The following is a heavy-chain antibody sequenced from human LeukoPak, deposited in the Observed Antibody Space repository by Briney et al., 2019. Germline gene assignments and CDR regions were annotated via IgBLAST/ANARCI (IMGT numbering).Heavy chain of an antibody. CDR2: IYPGDSDT. CDR3: ARLRSNFHFDY. Sequence: GESLKISCKSSGYSFTNYWIGWVRQRPGKGLEWMGIIYPGDSDTRYSPAFQGQVTISADKSTSTAYLQSSSLKASDTAMYYCARLRSNFHFDYWGQGPLVTVSS. J-gene: IGHJ4*02. V-gene: IGHV5-51*01. CDR1: GYSFTNYW.